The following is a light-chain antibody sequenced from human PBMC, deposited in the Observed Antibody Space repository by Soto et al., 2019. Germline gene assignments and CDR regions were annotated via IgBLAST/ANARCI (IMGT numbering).Light chain of an antibody. CDR1: QSISGH. CDR3: QQSYSYPRFT. Sequence: DIQMTQSPSSLSASVGDRVTITCRASQSISGHLNWYQHKPGKAPELLIYATSTLHIGVPSRFSGSGSGTDFSLNISSMQPEDFATYYCQQSYSYPRFTLGPGTKVDIK. V-gene: IGKV1-39*01. CDR2: ATS. J-gene: IGKJ3*01.